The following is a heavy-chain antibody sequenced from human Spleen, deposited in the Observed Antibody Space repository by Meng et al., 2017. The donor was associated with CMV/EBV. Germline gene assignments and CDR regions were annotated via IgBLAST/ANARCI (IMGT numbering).Heavy chain of an antibody. CDR3: ANPPLSSAWSRGGDY. CDR2: ISSSGSTI. V-gene: IGHV3-48*03. Sequence: GESLKISCAASGFTLSSYEMNWVRQAPGKGLEWVSYISSSGSTIYYADSVKGRFTISRDNSKNTLYLQMNSLRAEDTAVYYCANPPLSSAWSRGGDYWGQGTLVTVSS. D-gene: IGHD6-19*01. CDR1: GFTLSSYE. J-gene: IGHJ4*02.